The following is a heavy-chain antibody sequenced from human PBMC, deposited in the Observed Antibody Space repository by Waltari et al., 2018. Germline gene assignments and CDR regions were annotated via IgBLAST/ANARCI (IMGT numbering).Heavy chain of an antibody. CDR2: IRDDGRHD. CDR1: GFNFNTYR. D-gene: IGHD2-15*01. CDR3: VTYPVIGGYWYMDV. Sequence: EVQLVESGGGLVQPGGSLTVSCATSGFNFNTYRMSWARQAPGKGLEWVANIRDDGRHDHYLDSVKGRFTISRDNAKSSVYLHMSSLRAEDTAVYYCVTYPVIGGYWYMDVWGKGTTVTVAS. J-gene: IGHJ6*03. V-gene: IGHV3-7*01.